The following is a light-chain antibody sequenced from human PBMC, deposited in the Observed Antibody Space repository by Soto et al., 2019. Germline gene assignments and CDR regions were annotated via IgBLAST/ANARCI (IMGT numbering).Light chain of an antibody. CDR2: EVN. V-gene: IGLV2-14*01. CDR1: GSDIGGYNY. CDR3: SSYTSSRHVV. J-gene: IGLJ2*01. Sequence: QSALTQPASVSGSPGQSITISCTGTGSDIGGYNYVSWYQQHPGKAPKLMIYEVNNRPSGVSNRFSGSKSGNTASLTISGLQAEDEADYYCSSYTSSRHVVFGGGTKLTVL.